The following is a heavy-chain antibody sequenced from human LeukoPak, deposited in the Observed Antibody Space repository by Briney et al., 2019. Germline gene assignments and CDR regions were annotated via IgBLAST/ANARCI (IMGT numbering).Heavy chain of an antibody. D-gene: IGHD2-21*02. V-gene: IGHV4-34*01. CDR2: IYYSGST. Sequence: SETLSLTCAVYGGSFSGYYWSWVRQPPGKGLEWIGGIYYSGSTYYNPSLKSRVTISVDTSKNQFSLKLSSVTAADTAVYYCARHSYCGGDCGYDYWGQGTLVTVSS. CDR1: GGSFSGYY. CDR3: ARHSYCGGDCGYDY. J-gene: IGHJ4*02.